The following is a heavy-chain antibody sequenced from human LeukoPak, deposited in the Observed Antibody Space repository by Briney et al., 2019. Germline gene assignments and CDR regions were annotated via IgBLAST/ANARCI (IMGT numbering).Heavy chain of an antibody. D-gene: IGHD3-3*01. CDR3: ARDEAQGYDFWFDP. V-gene: IGHV1-2*02. Sequence: ASVKVSCKASGYTFTGYYMHWVRQAPGQGLEWMGWINPNSGGTNYVQKFQGRVTMTRDTSISTAYMELSRLRSDDTAVYYCARDEAQGYDFWFDPWGQGTLVTVSS. CDR1: GYTFTGYY. CDR2: INPNSGGT. J-gene: IGHJ5*02.